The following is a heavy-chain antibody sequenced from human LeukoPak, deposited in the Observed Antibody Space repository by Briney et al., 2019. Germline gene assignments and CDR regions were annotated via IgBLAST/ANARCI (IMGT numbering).Heavy chain of an antibody. Sequence: SETLSLTCAVYGGSFSGYHWSRIRQPPGKGLEWIGEINHRGSTNYNPSLKSRVTISVDTSKNQFSLKLSSVTAADTAVYYCASTSAMVYFDYWGQGTLVTVSS. V-gene: IGHV4-34*01. CDR1: GGSFSGYH. D-gene: IGHD5-18*01. CDR3: ASTSAMVYFDY. CDR2: INHRGST. J-gene: IGHJ4*02.